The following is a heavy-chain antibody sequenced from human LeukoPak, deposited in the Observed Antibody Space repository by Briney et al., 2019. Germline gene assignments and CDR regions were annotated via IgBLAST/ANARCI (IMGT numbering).Heavy chain of an antibody. Sequence: GESLKISCKGSGYSFTNYWIGWVRQMPGKGLEWMGIIYLGDSDTRYSPSFQGQVTISADKSISTAYVQWSSLKASDTAIYYCARPRGSSGNRGAFDIWGQGTMVTVSS. V-gene: IGHV5-51*01. CDR3: ARPRGSSGNRGAFDI. CDR1: GYSFTNYW. D-gene: IGHD3-22*01. CDR2: IYLGDSDT. J-gene: IGHJ3*02.